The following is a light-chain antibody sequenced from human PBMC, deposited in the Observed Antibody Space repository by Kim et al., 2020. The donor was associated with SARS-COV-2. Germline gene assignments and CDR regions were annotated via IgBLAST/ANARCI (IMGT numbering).Light chain of an antibody. J-gene: IGLJ2*01. CDR2: QDS. Sequence: SYELTQPPSVSVSPGQTASITCSGDKLGDKYACWYQQKPGQSPVLVIYQDSKRPSGIPERFSGSNSGNTATLTISGTQAMDEADYYCQAWDSSTAWKWVFGGGTQLTVL. CDR1: KLGDKY. CDR3: QAWDSSTAWKWV. V-gene: IGLV3-1*01.